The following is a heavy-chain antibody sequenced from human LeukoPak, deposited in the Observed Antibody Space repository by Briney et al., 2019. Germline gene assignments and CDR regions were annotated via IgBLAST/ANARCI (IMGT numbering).Heavy chain of an antibody. Sequence: SETLSLTCAVSGYSISSGYYWGWIRQPPGKGLEWIGSIYHSGSTYYNPSLKSRVTISVDTSKNQFSLKVTSVTAADTAVYYCAVIDLKPSGGYWTTPTSFDYWGQGTLVTVSS. CDR3: AVIDLKPSGGYWTTPTSFDY. J-gene: IGHJ4*02. V-gene: IGHV4-38-2*01. CDR2: IYHSGST. D-gene: IGHD1-26*01. CDR1: GYSISSGYY.